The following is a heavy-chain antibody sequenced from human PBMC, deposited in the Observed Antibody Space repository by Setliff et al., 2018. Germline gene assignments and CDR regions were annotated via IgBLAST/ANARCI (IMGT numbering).Heavy chain of an antibody. CDR3: VRDWASGDDH. V-gene: IGHV3-7*01. Sequence: GGSLRLSCAASGFDFKTHWMDWARQAPGKGLEWVANIKEDGSQRNYVDAVRGRFTVSRDNARNLLYLQMNSLRVDDTAVYYCVRDWASGDDHWSQGTPVTVSS. CDR1: GFDFKTHW. D-gene: IGHD3-10*01. J-gene: IGHJ4*02. CDR2: IKEDGSQR.